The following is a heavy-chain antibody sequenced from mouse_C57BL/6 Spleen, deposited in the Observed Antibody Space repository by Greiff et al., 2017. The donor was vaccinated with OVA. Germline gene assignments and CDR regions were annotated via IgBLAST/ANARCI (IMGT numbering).Heavy chain of an antibody. V-gene: IGHV5-6*01. Sequence: VQLQQSGGDLVKPGGSLKLSCAASGFTFSSYGMSWVRQTPDKRLEWVATISSGGSYTYYPDSVKGRFTISRDNANNTLYLQMSSLKSEDTAMYYCASLYYDYDWYFDVWGTGTTVTVSS. CDR1: GFTFSSYG. J-gene: IGHJ1*03. D-gene: IGHD2-4*01. CDR2: ISSGGSYT. CDR3: ASLYYDYDWYFDV.